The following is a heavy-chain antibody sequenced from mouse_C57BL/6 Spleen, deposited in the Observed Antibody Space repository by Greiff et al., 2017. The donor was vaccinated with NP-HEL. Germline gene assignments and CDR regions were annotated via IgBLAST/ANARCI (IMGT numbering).Heavy chain of an antibody. V-gene: IGHV1-82*01. CDR1: GYAFSSSW. Sequence: VQVVESGPELVKPGASVKISCKASGYAFSSSWMNWVKQRPGKGLEWIGRIYPGDGDTNYNGKFKGKATLTADKSSSTAYMQLSSLTSEDSAVYFWARGDRGGGSWFAYWGQGTLVTVSA. CDR3: ARGDRGGGSWFAY. CDR2: IYPGDGDT. J-gene: IGHJ3*01.